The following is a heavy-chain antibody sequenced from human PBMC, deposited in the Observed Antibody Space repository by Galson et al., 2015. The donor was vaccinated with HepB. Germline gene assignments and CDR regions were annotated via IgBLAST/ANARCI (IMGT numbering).Heavy chain of an antibody. CDR3: ARESWYSSSSVVDY. V-gene: IGHV3-30-3*01. Sequence: SLRLSCAASGFTFSSYAMHWVRQAPGKGLEWVAVISYDGSNKYYADSVKGRFTISRDNSKNTLYLQMNSLRAEDTAVYYCARESWYSSSSVVDYWGQGTLVTVSS. J-gene: IGHJ4*02. CDR2: ISYDGSNK. CDR1: GFTFSSYA. D-gene: IGHD6-6*01.